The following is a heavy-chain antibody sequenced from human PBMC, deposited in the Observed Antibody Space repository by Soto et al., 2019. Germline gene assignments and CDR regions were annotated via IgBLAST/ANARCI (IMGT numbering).Heavy chain of an antibody. CDR1: GFTFSSYA. J-gene: IGHJ4*02. CDR2: ISYDGSNK. Sequence: QVQLVESGGGVVQPGRSLRLSCAASGFTFSSYAMHWVRQAPGKGLEWVAVISYDGSNKYYADSVKGRFTISRDNSKNTLYLQMNSLRAEDTAVYYCARDRGDDIVVVVAATPEGYYFDYWGQGTLVTVSS. V-gene: IGHV3-30-3*01. CDR3: ARDRGDDIVVVVAATPEGYYFDY. D-gene: IGHD2-15*01.